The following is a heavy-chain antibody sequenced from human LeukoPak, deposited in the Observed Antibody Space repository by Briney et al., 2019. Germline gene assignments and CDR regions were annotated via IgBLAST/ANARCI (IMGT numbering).Heavy chain of an antibody. D-gene: IGHD4-17*01. CDR1: GFTFDDYA. CDR3: AKVPDYGDFIFDY. J-gene: IGHJ4*02. V-gene: IGHV3-43*02. Sequence: GGSLRLSCAASGFTFDDYAMHWVRHAPGKGLEWVSLISGDGTRTYYADSVKGRFTISRGNSKNSLYLQMNSLRTADTALYYCAKVPDYGDFIFDYWGQGTLVTVSS. CDR2: ISGDGTRT.